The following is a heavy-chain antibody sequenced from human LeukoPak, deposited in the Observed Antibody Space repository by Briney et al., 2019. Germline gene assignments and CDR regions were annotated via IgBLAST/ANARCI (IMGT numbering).Heavy chain of an antibody. J-gene: IGHJ6*02. Sequence: GASVKVSCKASGYTFTSYYMHWGRQAPGQGLEWMGIINPSGGSTSYAQKFQGRVMITADEYTSTAYMELSSLRSEDTAVYYCARVLLHRVSLNYGMDVWGQATTVTVSS. V-gene: IGHV1-46*01. CDR1: GYTFTSYY. CDR2: INPSGGST. D-gene: IGHD6-13*01. CDR3: ARVLLHRVSLNYGMDV.